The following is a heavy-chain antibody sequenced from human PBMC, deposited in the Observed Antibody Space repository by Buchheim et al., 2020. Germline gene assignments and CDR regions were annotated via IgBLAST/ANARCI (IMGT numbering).Heavy chain of an antibody. V-gene: IGHV3-48*01. CDR3: ARDFGRAGFAYDY. J-gene: IGHJ4*02. D-gene: IGHD3/OR15-3a*01. CDR2: ISSGSSST. CDR1: GFTFSSYG. Sequence: EVHLVESGGGLVQPGGSLRLSCAASGFTFSSYGMNWLRQAPGKGLEWVAYISSGSSSTYYADSMNGRFTISRDNAKNSLYLQMNSLRAEDTAVYYCARDFGRAGFAYDYWGKGT.